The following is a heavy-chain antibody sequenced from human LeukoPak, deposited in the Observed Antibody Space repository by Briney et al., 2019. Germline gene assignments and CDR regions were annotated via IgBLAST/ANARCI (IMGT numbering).Heavy chain of an antibody. CDR1: GYTFTSYA. CDR3: ARVPSGDCFDY. Sequence: ASVKVSCKASGYTFTSYAIHWVRQAPGQRLEWMGWISAGNGNTKYSQNFQGRVTFISNTSATTAFMELSSLRSEDAAVYYCARVPSGDCFDYWGQGTLVTVSS. CDR2: ISAGNGNT. J-gene: IGHJ4*02. V-gene: IGHV1-3*01. D-gene: IGHD4-17*01.